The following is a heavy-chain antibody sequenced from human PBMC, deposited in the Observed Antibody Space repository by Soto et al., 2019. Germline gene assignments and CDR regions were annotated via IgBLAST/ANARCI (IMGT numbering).Heavy chain of an antibody. D-gene: IGHD4-17*01. CDR2: IYYSGST. J-gene: IGHJ4*02. CDR1: GGSISSSSYY. Sequence: SETLSLTCTVSGGSISSSSYYWGRIRQPPGKGLEWIGSIYYSGSTYYNPSLKSRVTISVDTSKNTLYLQMNSLRAEDTAVYYCARGSLGDYLCLDYWGQGTLVTVSS. CDR3: ARGSLGDYLCLDY. V-gene: IGHV4-39*01.